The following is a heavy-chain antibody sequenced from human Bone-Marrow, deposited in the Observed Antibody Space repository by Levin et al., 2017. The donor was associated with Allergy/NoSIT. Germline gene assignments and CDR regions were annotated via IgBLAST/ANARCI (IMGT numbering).Heavy chain of an antibody. D-gene: IGHD6-19*01. J-gene: IGHJ6*03. CDR3: ARDPSDSSGWAYYYYYYMDV. CDR1: GYTFTNYA. CDR2: ISAYNGNT. V-gene: IGHV1-18*01. Sequence: GASVKVSCKASGYTFTNYAISWVRQAPGQGLEWMGWISAYNGNTNYAQKVQGRVTMTTDTSTSTAYMELRSLRSDDTAVYYCARDPSDSSGWAYYYYYYMDVWGKGTTVTVSS.